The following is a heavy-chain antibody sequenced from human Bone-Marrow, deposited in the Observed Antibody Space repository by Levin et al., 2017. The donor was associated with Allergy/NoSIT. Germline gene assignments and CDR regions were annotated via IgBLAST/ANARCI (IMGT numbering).Heavy chain of an antibody. Sequence: PSETLSLTCTVSGCSISGGGYYCSWIRQHPGKGLEWIGYIYYSGNTYYNPSLKSRVIISVVTSKNQLSLKLTSVTVADTAVYYCARFNGYDFDYWGQGTLVTVSS. D-gene: IGHD5-12*01. V-gene: IGHV4-31*03. CDR1: GCSISGGGYY. CDR2: IYYSGNT. J-gene: IGHJ4*02. CDR3: ARFNGYDFDY.